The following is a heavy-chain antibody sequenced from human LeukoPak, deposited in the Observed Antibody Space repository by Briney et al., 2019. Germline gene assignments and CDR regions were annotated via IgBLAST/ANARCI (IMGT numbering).Heavy chain of an antibody. D-gene: IGHD1-26*01. CDR2: ISDSRAST. J-gene: IGHJ4*02. CDR3: AKDHPTGSDHPTIFDS. Sequence: PGGSLRLSCAASGFTFSSYAMSWVRQAPGERLEWVSAISDSRASTYYADSVKGRFTISRDNSKNTLYLQMHSLRAEGTAVYFCAKDHPTGSDHPTIFDSWGQGTLVTVSS. V-gene: IGHV3-23*01. CDR1: GFTFSSYA.